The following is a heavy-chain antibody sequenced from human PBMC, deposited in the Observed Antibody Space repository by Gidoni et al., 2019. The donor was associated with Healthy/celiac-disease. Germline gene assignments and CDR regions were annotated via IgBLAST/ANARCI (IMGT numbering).Heavy chain of an antibody. D-gene: IGHD1-1*01. J-gene: IGHJ6*03. CDR1: GGTFSSYA. Sequence: QVQLVQSGAEVKKPGSSVKVSCKASGGTFSSYAISWVRQAPGQGLEWMGGIIPIFGTANYAQKFQGRVTITADESTSTAYMELSSLRSEDTAVYYCANTQRNDPWKPYYYYYYMDVWGKGTTVTVSS. CDR2: IIPIFGTA. CDR3: ANTQRNDPWKPYYYYYYMDV. V-gene: IGHV1-69*01.